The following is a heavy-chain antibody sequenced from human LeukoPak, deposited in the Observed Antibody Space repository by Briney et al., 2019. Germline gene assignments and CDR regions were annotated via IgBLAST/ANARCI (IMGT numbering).Heavy chain of an antibody. Sequence: GGSLRLSCAASGFTFSSYEMNWVRQAPGKGLEWVSYISSSGSTTYYADSVKGRFTISRDNSKNTLYLQMNSLRAEDTAVYYCAKSPYDFWGGSYFDYWGQGTLVTVSS. CDR2: ISSSGSTT. V-gene: IGHV3-48*03. D-gene: IGHD3-3*01. CDR3: AKSPYDFWGGSYFDY. CDR1: GFTFSSYE. J-gene: IGHJ4*02.